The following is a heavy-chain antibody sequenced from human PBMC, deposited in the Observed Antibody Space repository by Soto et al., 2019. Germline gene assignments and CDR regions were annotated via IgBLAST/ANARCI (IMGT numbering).Heavy chain of an antibody. CDR3: ATITIEGMVHALDY. V-gene: IGHV3-23*01. J-gene: IGHJ4*02. CDR1: GITFSIYS. D-gene: IGHD2-8*01. Sequence: EVQLLESGGGLGQPGESLRLSCEASGITFSIYSMSWVRQAPGKGLEWVAAISGSGGSTYYADSVKGRFTISRDNSKNTLYLQINSLIAGDTEVYYCATITIEGMVHALDYWGQGTLVTVSS. CDR2: ISGSGGST.